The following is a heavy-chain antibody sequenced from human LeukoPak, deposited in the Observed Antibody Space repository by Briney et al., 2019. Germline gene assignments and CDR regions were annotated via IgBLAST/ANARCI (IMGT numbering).Heavy chain of an antibody. Sequence: ASVKVSCKASGYTFTIYGISWVRQAPGQGLEWMGWISAYNGNTNYAQKLQGRVTMTTDTSTSTAYMELRSLRSADTAVYYCARDFPTGLWWSEYFQHWGQGTLVTVSS. CDR2: ISAYNGNT. D-gene: IGHD2-21*01. CDR3: ARDFPTGLWWSEYFQH. J-gene: IGHJ1*01. V-gene: IGHV1-18*01. CDR1: GYTFTIYG.